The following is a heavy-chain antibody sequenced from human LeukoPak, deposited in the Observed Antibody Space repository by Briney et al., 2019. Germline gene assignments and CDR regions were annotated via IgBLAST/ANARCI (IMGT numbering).Heavy chain of an antibody. V-gene: IGHV3-23*01. CDR2: IRGSGGST. D-gene: IGHD3-10*01. CDR3: AKVSTMVRGVRRYPGF. CDR1: GFTFSSYA. Sequence: GGSLRLSCAASGFTFSSYAMSWVRQAPGKGLEWVSAIRGSGGSTYYADSVKGRFTISRDNSKNTLYLQMSSLRAEDTAVYYCAKVSTMVRGVRRYPGFWGQGTLVTVSS. J-gene: IGHJ4*02.